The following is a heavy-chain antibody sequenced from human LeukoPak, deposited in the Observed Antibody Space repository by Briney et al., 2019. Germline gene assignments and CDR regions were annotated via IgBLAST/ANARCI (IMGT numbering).Heavy chain of an antibody. J-gene: IGHJ4*02. V-gene: IGHV1-8*01. Sequence: ASVKVSCKASGYTFTSYDINWVRQASGQGLEWMGWRNPNSGNTGYAQKFQGRVTMTTDTSISTAYMELSSLRSEDTAVYYCVRSYCDILTGTYGVDYWGQGTLVTVSS. CDR2: RNPNSGNT. CDR1: GYTFTSYD. CDR3: VRSYCDILTGTYGVDY. D-gene: IGHD3-9*01.